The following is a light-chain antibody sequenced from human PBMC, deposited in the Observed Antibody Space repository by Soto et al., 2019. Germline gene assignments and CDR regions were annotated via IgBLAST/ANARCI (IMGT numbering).Light chain of an antibody. Sequence: DIQMTQSPSTLSASVGDRVTITCRASQSITTWLAWYQQKPGKAPNLLIYTASNLETGVPSRFSGSGAGTEFTLTSSGLQRDDVATYYCQQYETYYTFGQGTKLEIK. CDR1: QSITTW. CDR2: TAS. J-gene: IGKJ2*01. CDR3: QQYETYYT. V-gene: IGKV1-5*03.